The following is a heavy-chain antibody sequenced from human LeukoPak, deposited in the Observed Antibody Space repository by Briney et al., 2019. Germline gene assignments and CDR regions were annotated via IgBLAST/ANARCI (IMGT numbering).Heavy chain of an antibody. Sequence: SSETLSLTCSVSGGSITGYYWSWIRQPPGKRLEWIGYILYSGSSHYNPSLKSRVTMSVDTSENQLSLRLSSVTAADTALYYCARAHTSNWYMDSWGRGTLVTVSS. J-gene: IGHJ4*02. CDR1: GGSITGYY. D-gene: IGHD6-13*01. CDR2: ILYSGSS. CDR3: ARAHTSNWYMDS. V-gene: IGHV4-59*01.